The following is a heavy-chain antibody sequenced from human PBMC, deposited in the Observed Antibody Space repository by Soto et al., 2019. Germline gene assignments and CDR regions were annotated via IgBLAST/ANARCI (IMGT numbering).Heavy chain of an antibody. V-gene: IGHV3-15*07. CDR3: TTGTTYYYDSSGYYLFDY. CDR2: IKSKTDGGTT. D-gene: IGHD3-22*01. Sequence: EVQLVESGGGLVKPGGSLRLSCAASGFTFSNAWMNWVRQAPGKGLEWVGRIKSKTDGGTTDYAAPVKGRFTISRYDSKHTLYLQMNSLKTEDTAVYYCTTGTTYYYDSSGYYLFDYWGQGTLVTVSS. J-gene: IGHJ4*02. CDR1: GFTFSNAW.